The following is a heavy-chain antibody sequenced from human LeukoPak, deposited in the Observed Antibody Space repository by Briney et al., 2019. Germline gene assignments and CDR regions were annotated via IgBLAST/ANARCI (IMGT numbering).Heavy chain of an antibody. D-gene: IGHD3-10*01. CDR1: GGSISSYY. V-gene: IGHV4-4*07. CDR2: IYTSGST. CDR3: ARVRGRGAFDI. J-gene: IGHJ3*02. Sequence: PSETLSLTCTVSGGSISSYYWSWIRRPAGKGLGWIGRIYTSGSTNYNPSLKSRVTMSVDTSKNQFSLKLSSVTAADTAVYYCARVRGRGAFDIWGQGTMVTVSS.